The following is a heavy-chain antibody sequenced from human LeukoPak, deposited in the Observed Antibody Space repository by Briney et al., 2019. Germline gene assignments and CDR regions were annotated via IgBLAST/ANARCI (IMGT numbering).Heavy chain of an antibody. CDR1: GYTFTSYD. J-gene: IGHJ6*02. CDR2: MNPNSGNT. D-gene: IGHD3-10*01. Sequence: ASVKVSCKASGYTFTSYDINWVRQATGQGLEWMGWMNPNSGNTGYAQKFQGRVTMTRNTSISTAYMELSSLRSEDTAVYYCATAPMVRGANYYYGMDVWGQGTTVTVSS. V-gene: IGHV1-8*01. CDR3: ATAPMVRGANYYYGMDV.